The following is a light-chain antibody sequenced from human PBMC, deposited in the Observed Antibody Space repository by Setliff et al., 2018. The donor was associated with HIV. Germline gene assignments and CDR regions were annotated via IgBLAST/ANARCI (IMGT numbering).Light chain of an antibody. Sequence: QSALTQPPSASGTPGQRVTISCSGSSSNIGRNAVTRYQQLPGAAPRLLIYSTNQRPAGVPARFSGSKSGTSASLAISGLQSEDEADYYCAAWDDSLNGHGVFGGGTKVTVL. J-gene: IGLJ2*01. CDR2: STN. CDR3: AAWDDSLNGHGV. CDR1: SSNIGRNA. V-gene: IGLV1-44*01.